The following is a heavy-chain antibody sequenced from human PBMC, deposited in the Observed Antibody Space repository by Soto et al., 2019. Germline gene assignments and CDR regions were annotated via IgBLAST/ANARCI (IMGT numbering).Heavy chain of an antibody. V-gene: IGHV3-30*18. CDR1: GFTFSSYG. CDR3: AKGPDAIFGLKAFYGMDV. Sequence: QVQLVESGGGVVQPGRSLRLSCAASGFTFSSYGMHWVRQAPGKGLEWVAVISYDGSNKYYADSVKGRFTISRDNSKNTLYLQMKSLRAEDTAVYYCAKGPDAIFGLKAFYGMDVWGQGTTVTVSS. J-gene: IGHJ6*02. CDR2: ISYDGSNK. D-gene: IGHD3-3*01.